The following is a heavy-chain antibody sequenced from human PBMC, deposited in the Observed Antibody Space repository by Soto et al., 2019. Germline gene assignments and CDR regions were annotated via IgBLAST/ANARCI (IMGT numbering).Heavy chain of an antibody. CDR1: GGTFSSHI. CDR2: IIPFLDIT. V-gene: IGHV1-69*08. D-gene: IGHD2-15*01. J-gene: IGHJ4*02. CDR3: AREVDESMHY. Sequence: QVQLVQSGAEVKKPESSVKVSCKASGGTFSSHIVSWVRQAPGQGLEWMGRIIPFLDITNYAQKFKDRATITADKSTSTAYMELSPLRSEETALYYCAREVDESMHYWGQGTLVTVSS.